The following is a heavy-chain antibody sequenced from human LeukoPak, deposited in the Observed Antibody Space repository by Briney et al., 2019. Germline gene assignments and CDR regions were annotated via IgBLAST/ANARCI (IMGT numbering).Heavy chain of an antibody. D-gene: IGHD3-10*01. CDR1: GGSISNYY. CDR3: AREHMVRGVINR. Sequence: PSETLSLTCTVSGGSISNYYWSWIRQPAGKRLGWLGRIYSSGSTNYNPSLESRVTVSVDTSKNQFSLKLSSVTAADTAVYYCAREHMVRGVINRWGQGALVTVSS. CDR2: IYSSGST. J-gene: IGHJ4*02. V-gene: IGHV4-4*07.